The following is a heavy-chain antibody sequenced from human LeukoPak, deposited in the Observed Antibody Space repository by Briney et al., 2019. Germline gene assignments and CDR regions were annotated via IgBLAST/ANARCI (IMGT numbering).Heavy chain of an antibody. CDR1: GFTVSSNY. CDR3: GRDGSGSPDY. CDR2: TYSGGNT. D-gene: IGHD5-12*01. Sequence: GGSLRLSCAASGFTVSSNYMNWVRQAPGKGLEWVSVTYSGGNTYYADSVKGRFTISRDNAKKSLYLQMSSLRAEDTAVYYCGRDGSGSPDYWGQGTLVTVSS. V-gene: IGHV3-66*01. J-gene: IGHJ4*02.